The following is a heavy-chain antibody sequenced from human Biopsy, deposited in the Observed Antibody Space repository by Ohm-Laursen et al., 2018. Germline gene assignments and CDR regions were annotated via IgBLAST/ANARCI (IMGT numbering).Heavy chain of an antibody. CDR2: ISPKSGGT. J-gene: IGHJ4*02. V-gene: IGHV1-2*02. D-gene: IGHD6-19*01. Sequence: ASVKVSCNASGFSFTGYYIHWVRQAPGQGLEWMGWISPKSGGTNYAQKFQGNIAMTKNTSMSTAYMEMSRLRSDDTAVYYCALQSVAQMKNFDYWGQGTLVTVSS. CDR1: GFSFTGYY. CDR3: ALQSVAQMKNFDY.